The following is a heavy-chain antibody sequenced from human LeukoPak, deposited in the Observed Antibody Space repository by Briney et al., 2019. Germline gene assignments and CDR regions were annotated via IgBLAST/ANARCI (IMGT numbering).Heavy chain of an antibody. CDR3: AKDRASGDPHH. CDR2: ISGIGGST. V-gene: IGHV3-23*01. J-gene: IGHJ5*02. D-gene: IGHD4-17*01. Sequence: PGGSLRLSCAASGFTFSSYAMSWVRQAPGKGRGWVSAISGIGGSTYYADSVRGRFTISRDNSKNTLYLQMNSLRAEDTAVYYCAKDRASGDPHHWGQGTLVTVSS. CDR1: GFTFSSYA.